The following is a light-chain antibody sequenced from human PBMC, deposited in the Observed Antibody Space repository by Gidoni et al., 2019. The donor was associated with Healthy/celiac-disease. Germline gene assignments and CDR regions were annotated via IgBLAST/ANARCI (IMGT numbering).Light chain of an antibody. CDR3: SSYTSSSTVV. CDR1: SSAVGGYHY. CDR2: DVS. Sequence: SALTQPASVSGSPRQSITISCTATSSAVGGYHYVSWYPQHPGKTPKLMIYDVSNRPSGVSNRFSGSKSGNTASLTISGLQAEDEADYYCSSYTSSSTVVFGGGTKLTVL. V-gene: IGLV2-14*01. J-gene: IGLJ2*01.